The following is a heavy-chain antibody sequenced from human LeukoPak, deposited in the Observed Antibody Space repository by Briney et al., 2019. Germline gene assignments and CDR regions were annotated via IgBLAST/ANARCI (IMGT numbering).Heavy chain of an antibody. CDR2: NSGSGGST. J-gene: IGHJ4*02. CDR3: AKDVDTSMVSLFDA. V-gene: IGHV3-23*01. CDR1: GFTFNTYD. Sequence: GGSLRLSCAACGFTFNTYDMRGVRQAPGKGREGVSGNSGSGGSTKYTDSVKGRFTIFRDNSKNTLYLQMNRLRAEDTAVYYCAKDVDTSMVSLFDAWGQGTLVTVSS. D-gene: IGHD5-18*01.